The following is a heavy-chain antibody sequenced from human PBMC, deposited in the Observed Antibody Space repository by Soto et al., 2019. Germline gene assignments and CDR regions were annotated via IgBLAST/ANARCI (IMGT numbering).Heavy chain of an antibody. CDR1: GFTFSSYA. CDR2: ISYDGTNK. V-gene: IGHV3-30-3*01. CDR3: ARESTWNDDEHACDI. J-gene: IGHJ3*02. Sequence: QTGGSLRLSCAASGFTFSSYAMHWVRQAPGKGLEWVAVISYDGTNKYYADSVRGRFTISRDNSNNTVYLQMNSLRTEDTAVYYCARESTWNDDEHACDIWGQGTMVTVSS. D-gene: IGHD1-1*01.